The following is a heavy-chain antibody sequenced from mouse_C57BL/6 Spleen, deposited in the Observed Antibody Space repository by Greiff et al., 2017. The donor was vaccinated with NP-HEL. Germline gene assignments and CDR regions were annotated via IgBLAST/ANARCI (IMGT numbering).Heavy chain of an antibody. J-gene: IGHJ4*01. V-gene: IGHV1-18*01. D-gene: IGHD1-1*01. CDR3: ARGIDYYGSRDYAMDY. CDR2: INPNNGGT. Sequence: VQLKESGPELVKPGASVKIPCKASGYTFTDYNMDWVKQSHGKSLEWIGDINPNNGGTIYNQKFKGKATLTVDKSSSTAYMELRSLTSEDTAVYYCARGIDYYGSRDYAMDYWGQGTSVTVSS. CDR1: GYTFTDYN.